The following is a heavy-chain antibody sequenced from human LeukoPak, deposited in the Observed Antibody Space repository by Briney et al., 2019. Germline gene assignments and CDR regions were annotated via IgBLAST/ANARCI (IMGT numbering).Heavy chain of an antibody. CDR3: ARSTGSRNYYYYYGMDV. CDR1: GYSFTGYW. CDR2: IYPDDSDT. J-gene: IGHJ6*04. Sequence: GESLQISCKGSGYSFTGYWIGWVRQLPGKGLEWMGIIYPDDSDTRYSPSFQGQVTISADKSISTAYLQWSSLKASDTAMYYCARSTGSRNYYYYYGMDVWGKGTTVTVSS. V-gene: IGHV5-51*01. D-gene: IGHD3-9*01.